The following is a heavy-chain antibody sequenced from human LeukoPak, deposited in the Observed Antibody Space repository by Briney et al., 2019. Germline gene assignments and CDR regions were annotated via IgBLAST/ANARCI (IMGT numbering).Heavy chain of an antibody. J-gene: IGHJ3*02. CDR3: ARALPSLYDAFDI. V-gene: IGHV4-30-4*08. Sequence: SQTLSLTCTVSGGSISSGDYYWSWIRQPPGKGLEWIGYIYYSGSTYYNPSLKSRVTISVDTSKNQFSLKLSSVTAADTAVYYCARALPSLYDAFDIWGQGTMVTVSS. CDR1: GGSISSGDYY. D-gene: IGHD2-2*02. CDR2: IYYSGST.